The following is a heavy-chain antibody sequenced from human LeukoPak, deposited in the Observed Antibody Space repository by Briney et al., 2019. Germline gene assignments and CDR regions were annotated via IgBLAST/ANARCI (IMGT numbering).Heavy chain of an antibody. CDR2: IYSGGST. D-gene: IGHD6-13*01. J-gene: IGHJ4*02. V-gene: IGHV3-66*01. Sequence: GGSLRLSCAASGFTVSSNYMSWVRQAPGKGLEWVSVIYSGGSTYYADSVKGRFTISRDNSKNTLYLQMNSLRAEDTAVYYCARDILLRYSSSSGYWGQGTLVTVSS. CDR1: GFTVSSNY. CDR3: ARDILLRYSSSSGY.